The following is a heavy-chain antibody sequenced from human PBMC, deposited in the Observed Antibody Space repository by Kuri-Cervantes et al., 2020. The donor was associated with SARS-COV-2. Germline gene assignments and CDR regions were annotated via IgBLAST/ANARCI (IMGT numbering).Heavy chain of an antibody. CDR3: ARRTAGYRDGTRCSYEYYSDY. CDR1: GGSISSGDCS. V-gene: IGHV4-30-2*01. J-gene: IGHJ4*02. CDR2: SYHSGST. Sequence: SCAVSGGSISSGDCSWSWIRQPPGKGLEWIGYSYHSGSTHYNPSLKSRVTISVDRSKNQFYLKLTSVTAADTAVYYCARRTAGYRDGTRCSYEYYSDYWGQGTLVTVSS. D-gene: IGHD5-12*01.